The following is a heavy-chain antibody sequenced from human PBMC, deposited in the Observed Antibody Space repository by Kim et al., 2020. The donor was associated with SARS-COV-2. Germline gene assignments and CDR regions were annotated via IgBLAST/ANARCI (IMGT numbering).Heavy chain of an antibody. Sequence: RTYYAASVKGRFTISRDNSKTTLYLQRNSLRAEDAAVYYCASGYPNLSDYWGQGTLVTVSS. CDR3: ASGYPNLSDY. CDR2: RT. J-gene: IGHJ4*02. D-gene: IGHD5-18*01. V-gene: IGHV3-53*01.